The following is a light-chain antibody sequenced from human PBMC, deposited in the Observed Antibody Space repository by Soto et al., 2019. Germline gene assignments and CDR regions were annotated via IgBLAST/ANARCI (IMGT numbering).Light chain of an antibody. Sequence: QSVLTQPPSVSGAPGQRVTISCTGSRSNIGAGYDVHWYQQLPGTAPRLLIYTNTNRPSGVPDRFSGSKSGTSASLAISGLQADDEAVYYCQSYDSRLRAWVFGTGTKVTVL. CDR3: QSYDSRLRAWV. J-gene: IGLJ1*01. CDR2: TNT. V-gene: IGLV1-40*01. CDR1: RSNIGAGYD.